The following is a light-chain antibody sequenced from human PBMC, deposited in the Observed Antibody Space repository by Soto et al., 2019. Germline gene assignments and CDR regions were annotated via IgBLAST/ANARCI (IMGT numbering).Light chain of an antibody. CDR3: CSYAGSSTYV. V-gene: IGLV2-23*02. CDR1: SSDVGSYNL. J-gene: IGLJ1*01. CDR2: EVS. Sequence: QSALTQPASVSGSPGQSITISCTGTSSDVGSYNLVSWYQQHPGKAPKLMIYEVSKRPSGVSNRFSGSKSGNTASLTISGLQAEDEADYYCCSYAGSSTYVFGTWTKLT.